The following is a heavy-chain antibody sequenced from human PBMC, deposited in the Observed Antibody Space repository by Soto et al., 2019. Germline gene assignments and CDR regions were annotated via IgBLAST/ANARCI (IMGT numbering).Heavy chain of an antibody. CDR3: ARVDAYYYDCGGYSDVFYF. J-gene: IGHJ3*01. D-gene: IGHD3-22*01. CDR2: ISAYNGNT. CDR1: GYTFTSYG. V-gene: IGHV1-18*01. Sequence: ASVKVSCKASGYTFTSYGISWVRQAPGQGLEWMGWISAYNGNTNYAQKLQGRVTMTTDTSTSTAYMELRSLRSDDTAVYYCARVDAYYYDCGGYSDVFYFWGQGTMVTISS.